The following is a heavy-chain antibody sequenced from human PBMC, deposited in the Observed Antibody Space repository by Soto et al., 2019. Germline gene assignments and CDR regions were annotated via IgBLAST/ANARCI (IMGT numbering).Heavy chain of an antibody. D-gene: IGHD6-25*01. CDR2: IIPLLKTA. CDR1: GGTFASYS. J-gene: IGHJ6*02. CDR3: ARDPVDLFGYMDV. V-gene: IGHV1-69*06. Sequence: QEELVQSGAEVKKPGSSVNVSCKASGGTFASYSITWVRQAPGQRLEWMGEIIPLLKTANYAQKFQGRVTITGDRSTSTVYMDLSRLSSDDAAVYYCARDPVDLFGYMDVWGHGTPVTVS.